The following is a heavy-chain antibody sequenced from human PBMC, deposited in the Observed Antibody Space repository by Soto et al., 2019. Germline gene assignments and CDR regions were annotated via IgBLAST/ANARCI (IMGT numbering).Heavy chain of an antibody. Sequence: PSETLSLTCSVSGRSISEINSYWGWIRQTPGEGLEWIGTIHHTGSTYYNPSLKSRVIISLDTSKNQFSLKLSSVTAADTALYYCARPECGYRPGYSGFELWGQATRVT. CDR1: GRSISEINSY. CDR3: ARPECGYRPGYSGFEL. V-gene: IGHV4-39*01. D-gene: IGHD5-12*01. CDR2: IHHTGST. J-gene: IGHJ5*02.